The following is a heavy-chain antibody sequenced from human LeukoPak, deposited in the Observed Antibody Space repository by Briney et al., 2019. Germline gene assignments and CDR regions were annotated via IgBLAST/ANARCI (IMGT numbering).Heavy chain of an antibody. CDR2: ISSEGSKK. J-gene: IGHJ3*02. CDR1: GFIFSNYA. CDR3: AREGRYYGSGSHRDGFDI. D-gene: IGHD3-10*01. Sequence: GGSLRLSCAASGFIFSNYAIHWVRQAPGKGLEWVAVISSEGSKKSYADSVKGRFTISRHNAKNSLYLQMNSLRAEDTAVYYCAREGRYYGSGSHRDGFDIWGQGTMVTVSS. V-gene: IGHV3-30*04.